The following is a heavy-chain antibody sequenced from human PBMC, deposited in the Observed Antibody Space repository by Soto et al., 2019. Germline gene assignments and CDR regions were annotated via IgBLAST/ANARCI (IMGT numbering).Heavy chain of an antibody. J-gene: IGHJ5*02. CDR2: IYYSGST. D-gene: IGHD2-21*02. V-gene: IGHV4-39*01. Sequence: SETLSLTCSVSGGSISSSSYLWGWIRQPPGKGLEWIGSIYYSGSTYYNPSLKSRVTVSVDTSKNQFSLKLSSVTAADTAVYYCARHPSDFWFDPWGQGTLVTVSS. CDR1: GGSISSSSYL. CDR3: ARHPSDFWFDP.